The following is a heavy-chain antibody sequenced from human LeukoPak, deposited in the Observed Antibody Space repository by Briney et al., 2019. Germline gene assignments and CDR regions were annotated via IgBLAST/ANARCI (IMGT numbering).Heavy chain of an antibody. CDR1: GGSISSYY. J-gene: IGHJ4*02. D-gene: IGHD6-19*01. Sequence: SETLSLTCTVSGGSISSYYWSWIRQPPGKGLEWIGYIYYSGSTNYNPSLKSRVTISVDTSKNQFSLKLSSVAAADTAVYYCARAVGGWYAFDFWGQGTLVTVSS. V-gene: IGHV4-59*01. CDR2: IYYSGST. CDR3: ARAVGGWYAFDF.